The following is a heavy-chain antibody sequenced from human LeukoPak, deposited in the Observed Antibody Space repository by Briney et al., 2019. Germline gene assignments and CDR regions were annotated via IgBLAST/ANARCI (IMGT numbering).Heavy chain of an antibody. V-gene: IGHV3-30*02. CDR3: ARYTSNVVGKRHYFDY. CDR2: IRYDGSNK. J-gene: IGHJ4*02. Sequence: GGSLRLSCAASGFTFSSYGMHWVRQAPGKGLEWVAFIRYDGSNKYYADSVKGRFTISRDNSKNTLYLQMNSLRAEDTAVYYCARYTSNVVGKRHYFDYWGQGTLVTVSS. D-gene: IGHD1-26*01. CDR1: GFTFSSYG.